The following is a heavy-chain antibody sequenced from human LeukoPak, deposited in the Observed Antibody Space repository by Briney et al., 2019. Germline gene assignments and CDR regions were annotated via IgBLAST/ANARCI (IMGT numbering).Heavy chain of an antibody. Sequence: SETLSLTCTVSGGSISSYYWSWIRQPPGKGLEWIGCIYYSGSTDYNPSLKSRVTISVNTSKNQFSLKLSSVTAADTAVYYCARGWELLPGGAFDIWGQGTMVTVSS. J-gene: IGHJ3*02. CDR3: ARGWELLPGGAFDI. D-gene: IGHD1-26*01. CDR2: IYYSGST. CDR1: GGSISSYY. V-gene: IGHV4-59*01.